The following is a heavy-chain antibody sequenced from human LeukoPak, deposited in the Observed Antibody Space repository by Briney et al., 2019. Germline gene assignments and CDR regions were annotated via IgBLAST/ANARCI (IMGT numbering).Heavy chain of an antibody. CDR1: GYTFTCCY. J-gene: IGHJ6*02. V-gene: IGHV1-45*02. CDR3: ARFRNLTIFCPYMPSVPVYYSYRGMDV. CDR2: MNPFNGNT. D-gene: IGHD3-9*01. Sequence: GASVKVSCKASGYTFTCCYLHWVRQATGQGLEWMGWMNPFNGNTDYAQKFQGRVTITRDRSMSTAYMELSSLRSEDTAMYYCARFRNLTIFCPYMPSVPVYYSYRGMDVWGQGTTVTVSS.